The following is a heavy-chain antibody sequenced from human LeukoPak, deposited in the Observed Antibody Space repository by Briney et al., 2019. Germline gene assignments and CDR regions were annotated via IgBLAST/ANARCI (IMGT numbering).Heavy chain of an antibody. CDR2: ISSSSSYI. CDR3: VRDSVTTFYYGMDV. Sequence: GGSLRLSCAASGFTFSSYSMNWVRQAPGKGLEWVSSISSSSSYIYYADSVKGRFTISRDNAKNSLYLQMNSLRAEDTAVYYCVRDSVTTFYYGMDVWGQGTTVTVSS. J-gene: IGHJ6*02. V-gene: IGHV3-21*01. D-gene: IGHD4-11*01. CDR1: GFTFSSYS.